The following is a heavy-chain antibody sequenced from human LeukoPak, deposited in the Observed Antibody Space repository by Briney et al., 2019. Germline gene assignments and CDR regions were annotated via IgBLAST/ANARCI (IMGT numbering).Heavy chain of an antibody. J-gene: IGHJ4*02. CDR2: IWYDGSNK. Sequence: GGSLRLPCAASGFTFSSYGMHWVRQAPGKGLEWVAVIWYDGSNKYYADSVKGRFTISRDNSKNTLYLQMNSLRAEDTAVYYCARGSSSGWKFDYWGQGTLVTVSS. D-gene: IGHD6-19*01. V-gene: IGHV3-33*01. CDR1: GFTFSSYG. CDR3: ARGSSSGWKFDY.